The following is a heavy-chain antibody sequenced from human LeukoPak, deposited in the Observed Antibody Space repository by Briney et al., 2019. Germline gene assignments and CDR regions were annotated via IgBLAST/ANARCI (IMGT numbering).Heavy chain of an antibody. Sequence: ASVKVSCKASGYTFTSYGISWVRRAPGQGLEWMGWISAYNGNTNYAQKLQGRVTMTTDTSTSTAYMELRSLRSDDTAVYYCARDYYDSSGYAFLVPFDYWGQGTLVTVSS. CDR1: GYTFTSYG. D-gene: IGHD3-22*01. CDR2: ISAYNGNT. CDR3: ARDYYDSSGYAFLVPFDY. V-gene: IGHV1-18*01. J-gene: IGHJ4*02.